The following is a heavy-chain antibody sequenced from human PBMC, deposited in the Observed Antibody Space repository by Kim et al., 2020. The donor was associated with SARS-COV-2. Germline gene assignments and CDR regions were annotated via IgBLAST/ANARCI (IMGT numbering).Heavy chain of an antibody. J-gene: IGHJ4*02. CDR3: ATNYGRYDC. CDR1: GFTFSSHW. D-gene: IGHD3-16*01. V-gene: IGHV3-7*01. CDR2: IKEDGSEK. Sequence: GGSLRLSCTASGFTFSSHWMTCVRQAPGKGLEWVANIKEDGSEKKYADSVKGRFTISRDNAKNSLYLQMDSLRVEDTASYYCATNYGRYDCWSQGSLVIVSS.